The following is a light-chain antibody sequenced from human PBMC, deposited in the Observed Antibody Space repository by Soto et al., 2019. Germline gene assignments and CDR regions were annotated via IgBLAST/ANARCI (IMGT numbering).Light chain of an antibody. CDR3: SSYTGASALYV. V-gene: IGLV2-14*03. J-gene: IGLJ1*01. Sequence: QSVLTQPASVSGSPGQSITISCTGTSSDIGGYNYVAWYQQHLGKAPKLIIYNVAVRPSGVSNRFSGSKSGNTASLAISGLQPEDEAHYYCSSYTGASALYVFGTGTQLTV. CDR2: NVA. CDR1: SSDIGGYNY.